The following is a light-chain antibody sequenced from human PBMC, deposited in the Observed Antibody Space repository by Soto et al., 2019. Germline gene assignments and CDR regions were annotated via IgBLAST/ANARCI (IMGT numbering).Light chain of an antibody. CDR3: QQYNSYWT. CDR1: QSISSW. V-gene: IGKV1-5*01. CDR2: DAS. Sequence: IQVTQSPYTLSASVGDRVTITCRASQSISSWLAWYQQKPGKAPKLLIYDASSLESGVPSRFSGSGSGTEFTLTISSLQPDDFATYFCQQYNSYWTFGQGTKVDI. J-gene: IGKJ1*01.